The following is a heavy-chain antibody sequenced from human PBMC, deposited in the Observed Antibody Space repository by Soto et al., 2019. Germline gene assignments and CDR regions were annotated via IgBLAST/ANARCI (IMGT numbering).Heavy chain of an antibody. V-gene: IGHV1-69*13. CDR1: GGTFSSYA. CDR2: IIPIFGTA. CDR3: ARNSGIQLAYEYFQH. J-gene: IGHJ1*01. Sequence: SVKVSCKASGGTFSSYAISWVRQAPGQGLEWMGGIIPIFGTANYAQKFQGRVTITADESTSTAYMELSSLRSEDTAVYYCARNSGIQLAYEYFQHWGHGTLVTVSS. D-gene: IGHD5-18*01.